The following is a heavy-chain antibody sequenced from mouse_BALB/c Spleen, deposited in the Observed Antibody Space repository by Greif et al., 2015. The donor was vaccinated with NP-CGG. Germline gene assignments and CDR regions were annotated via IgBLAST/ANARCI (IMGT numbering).Heavy chain of an antibody. Sequence: VMLVESGAELAKPGASVKVSCKASGYTFTSYWMHWVKQRPGQGLEWIGYINPSTGYTEYNQKFKDKATLTADKSSSTVYMQLSSLTSEDSAVYYCARRTTATYFDYWGQGTTLTVSS. CDR1: GYTFTSYW. CDR3: ARRTTATYFDY. V-gene: IGHV1-7*01. J-gene: IGHJ2*01. D-gene: IGHD1-2*01. CDR2: INPSTGYT.